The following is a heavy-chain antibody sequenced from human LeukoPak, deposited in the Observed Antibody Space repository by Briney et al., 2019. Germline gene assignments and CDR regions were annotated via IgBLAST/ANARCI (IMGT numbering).Heavy chain of an antibody. V-gene: IGHV3-7*03. CDR3: AREYSSGWYTGGKYYFDY. CDR1: GITFSRYW. D-gene: IGHD6-19*01. CDR2: IKQDGGEK. Sequence: GGSLRLSCVDSGITFSRYWMSWVRQAPGKGLEWVANIKQDGGEKYYVDSVKGRFTISRDNAKNSLYLQMNSLRVEDTAVYYCAREYSSGWYTGGKYYFDYWGQGTLVTVSS. J-gene: IGHJ4*02.